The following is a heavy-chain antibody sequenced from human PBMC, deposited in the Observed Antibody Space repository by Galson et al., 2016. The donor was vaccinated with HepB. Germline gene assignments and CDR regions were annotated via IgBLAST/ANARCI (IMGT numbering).Heavy chain of an antibody. CDR2: ISRTSQTI. Sequence: SLRLSCAVSGFSFSSYSMNWVRQAPGRGLEWVSSISRTSQTIYYADSVKGRFTISRDNVKKSLYLQMNSLRPEDTAVYYCARVREQQLLDAFDIWGQGTMVTVSS. V-gene: IGHV3-48*04. D-gene: IGHD6-13*01. CDR3: ARVREQQLLDAFDI. CDR1: GFSFSSYS. J-gene: IGHJ3*02.